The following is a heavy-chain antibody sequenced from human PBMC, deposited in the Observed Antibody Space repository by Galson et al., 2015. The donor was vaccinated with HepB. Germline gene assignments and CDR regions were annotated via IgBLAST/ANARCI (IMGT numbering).Heavy chain of an antibody. CDR2: FDPEDGET. CDR3: ATASDGDYVGGVAEYFQH. D-gene: IGHD4-17*01. Sequence: SCKVSGYTLTELSMHWVRQAPGKGLEWMGGFDPEDGETIYAQKFQGRVTMTEDTSTDTAYMELSSLRSEDTAVYYCATASDGDYVGGVAEYFQHWGQGTLVTVSS. V-gene: IGHV1-24*01. CDR1: GYTLTELS. J-gene: IGHJ1*01.